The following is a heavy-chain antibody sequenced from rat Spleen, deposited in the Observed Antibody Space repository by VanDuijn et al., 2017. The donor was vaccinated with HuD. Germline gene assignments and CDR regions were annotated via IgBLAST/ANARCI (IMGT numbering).Heavy chain of an antibody. CDR3: ARYRGSLQWPFDY. Sequence: EVQLQESGPGLVKPSQSLSLTCSVTVYSITSSYRWSWIRKFPGNGMEWMGYISYSGSNDYNPSLKSRISITRATSKNQFFLQLNSVTTEDTATYYCARYRGSLQWPFDYWGQGVMVTVSS. J-gene: IGHJ2*01. CDR2: ISYSGSN. D-gene: IGHD1-1*01. V-gene: IGHV3-1*01. CDR1: VYSITSSY.